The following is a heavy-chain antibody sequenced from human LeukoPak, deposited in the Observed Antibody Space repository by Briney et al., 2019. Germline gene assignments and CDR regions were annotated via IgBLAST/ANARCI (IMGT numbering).Heavy chain of an antibody. CDR3: AREGWNSYGLDY. J-gene: IGHJ4*02. D-gene: IGHD5-18*01. CDR2: INPSGGST. Sequence: GSSVKVSCKASGGTFSSYAISWVRQAPGQGLEWMGIINPSGGSTSYAQKFQGRVTMTRDTSTSTVYMELSSLRSEGTAVYYCAREGWNSYGLDYWGQGTLVTVSS. CDR1: GGTFSSYA. V-gene: IGHV1-46*01.